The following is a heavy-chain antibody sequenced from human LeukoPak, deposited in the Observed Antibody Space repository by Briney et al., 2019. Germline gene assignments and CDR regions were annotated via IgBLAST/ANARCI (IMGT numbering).Heavy chain of an antibody. D-gene: IGHD6-19*01. V-gene: IGHV4-34*01. CDR2: INHSGST. CDR3: ARGSSGSPFDY. CDR1: GGSFSGYY. Sequence: SETLSLTCTVSGGSFSGYYWSWIRQPPGKGLEWIGEINHSGSTNYNPSLKSRVTISVDTSKNQFSLKLSSVTAADTAVYYCARGSSGSPFDYWGQGTLVTVSS. J-gene: IGHJ4*02.